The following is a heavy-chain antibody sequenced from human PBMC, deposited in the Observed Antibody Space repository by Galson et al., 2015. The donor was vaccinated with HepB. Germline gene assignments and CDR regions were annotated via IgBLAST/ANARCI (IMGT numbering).Heavy chain of an antibody. J-gene: IGHJ5*02. V-gene: IGHV1-18*04. CDR3: ARIIAAAGIYPFDP. Sequence: SVKVSCKASGDTFTSYGISWVRQARGQGLEWMGGISAYNGNTNYAQKLQGRVTMTTDTSTSTAYMELRSLRSDDTAVYYCARIIAAAGIYPFDPWGQGTLVTVSS. CDR1: GDTFTSYG. CDR2: ISAYNGNT. D-gene: IGHD6-13*01.